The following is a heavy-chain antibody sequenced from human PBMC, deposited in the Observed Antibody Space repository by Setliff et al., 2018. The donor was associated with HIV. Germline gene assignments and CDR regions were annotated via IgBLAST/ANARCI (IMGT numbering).Heavy chain of an antibody. CDR3: ARSEDKRISVIRVGRGAMDV. CDR1: GISFSIYV. CDR2: ISGSGRST. Sequence: GGSLRLSCAASGISFSIYVMNWVRQAPGKGLEWVSGISGSGRSTNYADSVKGRFTTSRDNAKNTMYLQMNSLRAEDTAVYYCARSEDKRISVIRVGRGAMDVWGQGTTVTVSS. J-gene: IGHJ6*02. D-gene: IGHD3-3*02. V-gene: IGHV3-74*01.